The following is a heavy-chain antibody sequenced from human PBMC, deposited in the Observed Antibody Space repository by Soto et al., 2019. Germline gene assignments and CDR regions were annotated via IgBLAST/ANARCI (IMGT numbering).Heavy chain of an antibody. CDR2: ISGSGGST. D-gene: IGHD2-15*01. V-gene: IGHV3-23*01. CDR3: AKGGGECSGGSCSADAFDI. Sequence: GGSLRLSCAASGFTFSSYAMSWVRQAPGKGLEWVSAISGSGGSTYYADSVKGRFTISRDNSKNTLYLQMNSLRAEDTAVYYCAKGGGECSGGSCSADAFDIWGQGTMVTVSS. CDR1: GFTFSSYA. J-gene: IGHJ3*02.